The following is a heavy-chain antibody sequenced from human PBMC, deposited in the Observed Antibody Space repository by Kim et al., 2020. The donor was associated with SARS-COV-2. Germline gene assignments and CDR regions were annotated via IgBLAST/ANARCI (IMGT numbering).Heavy chain of an antibody. Sequence: GGSLRLSCVASGFTFSNYGMTWVRQAPGKGLEWVSSVNAGGVSKYFADSVKGRFSISRDNAKNAMSLEMNSLRAEDTAVYYCAKKPVGHWLFDSWGQGVLVTVSS. V-gene: IGHV3-23*01. D-gene: IGHD1-1*01. CDR2: VNAGGVSK. CDR3: AKKPVGHWLFDS. J-gene: IGHJ4*01. CDR1: GFTFSNYG.